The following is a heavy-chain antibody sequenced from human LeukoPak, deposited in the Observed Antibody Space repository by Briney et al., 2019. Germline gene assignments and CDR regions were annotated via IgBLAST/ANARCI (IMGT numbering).Heavy chain of an antibody. CDR2: IWSDGSNQ. CDR1: GFSFSSFG. J-gene: IGHJ1*01. Sequence: GGSLRLSCAASGFSFSSFGMHWVRQAPGKGLEWVAVIWSDGSNQYYADSVRGRFTISRDNPKDTLYLQMNSLRVEDTAVYYCTRGYYSSSWHSEYFQHWGQGTLVTVSP. V-gene: IGHV3-33*01. D-gene: IGHD6-13*01. CDR3: TRGYYSSSWHSEYFQH.